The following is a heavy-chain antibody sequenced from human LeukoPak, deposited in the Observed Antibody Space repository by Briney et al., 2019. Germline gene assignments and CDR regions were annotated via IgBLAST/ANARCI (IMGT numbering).Heavy chain of an antibody. CDR3: ARGAPVSGSYGVGDY. CDR1: GYTFTSYG. J-gene: IGHJ4*02. D-gene: IGHD1-26*01. V-gene: IGHV1-18*01. CDR2: ISAYNGNT. Sequence: ASVKVSCKASGYTFTSYGISWVRQAPGQGPEWMGWISAYNGNTNYAQKLQGRVTMTTDTSTSTAYMELRSLRSDDTAVYYCARGAPVSGSYGVGDYWGQGTLVTVSS.